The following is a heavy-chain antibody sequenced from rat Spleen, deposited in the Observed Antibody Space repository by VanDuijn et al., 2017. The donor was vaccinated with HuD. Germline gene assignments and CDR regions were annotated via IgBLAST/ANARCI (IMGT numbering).Heavy chain of an antibody. CDR2: ISYDGITT. Sequence: EVQLVESGGGLVQPGRSLKLSCAASGFTFNNYGMAWVRQAPTKGLEWVAAISYDGITTYYRDSVRGRFTISSDNAKTTLYLQMVSLRSEDTATYYCTRHDYPGVTTNGFAVWGQGTLVTVSS. D-gene: IGHD1-4*01. CDR3: TRHDYPGVTTNGFAV. CDR1: GFTFNNYG. V-gene: IGHV5-29*01. J-gene: IGHJ3*01.